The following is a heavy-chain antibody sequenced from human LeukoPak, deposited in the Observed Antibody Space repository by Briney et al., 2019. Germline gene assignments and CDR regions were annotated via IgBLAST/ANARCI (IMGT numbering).Heavy chain of an antibody. CDR1: GGSIRSTNYY. Sequence: PSETLSLTCTVSGGSIRSTNYYWGWIRQPPGKGLEWIGSIYFSGSTYYNPSLKSRVIISEDKPKNQFSLRLSSVTAADTAVYYCARDLGREVEGKTAAADPRWAMDVWGQGTTVTVSS. D-gene: IGHD6-13*01. J-gene: IGHJ6*02. CDR2: IYFSGST. CDR3: ARDLGREVEGKTAAADPRWAMDV. V-gene: IGHV4-39*07.